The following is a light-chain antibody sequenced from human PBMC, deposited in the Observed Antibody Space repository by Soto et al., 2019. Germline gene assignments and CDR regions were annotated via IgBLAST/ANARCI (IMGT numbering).Light chain of an antibody. CDR2: GAS. CDR1: QSVSRN. J-gene: IGKJ1*01. V-gene: IGKV3-15*01. CDR3: QEYNNWPRT. Sequence: EMVMTQSPGTLSAPPGERATLSCRASQSVSRNLAWYQQKPGQAPRLLIYGASTRATGIPARFSGSGSGTEFTFTISSLQSEDFAVYYCQEYNNWPRTFGQGTKV.